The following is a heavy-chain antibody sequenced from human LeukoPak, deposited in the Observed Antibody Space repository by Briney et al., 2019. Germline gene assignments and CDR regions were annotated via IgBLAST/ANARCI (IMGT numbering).Heavy chain of an antibody. CDR1: GYTFTTYS. Sequence: GASVKVSCTASGYTFTTYSITWVRQAPGQGLEWMGWVSGANGDTNYAEKFQGRITMTTDSSTSTAYMDLRSLTPDDTGLYYCARLWADTAYWGQGTLVTVSS. V-gene: IGHV1-18*01. J-gene: IGHJ4*02. D-gene: IGHD1-26*01. CDR2: VSGANGDT. CDR3: ARLWADTAY.